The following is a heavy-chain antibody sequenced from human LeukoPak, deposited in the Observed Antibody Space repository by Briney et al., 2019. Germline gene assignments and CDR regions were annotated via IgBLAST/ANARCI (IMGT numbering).Heavy chain of an antibody. CDR2: IYSSGST. CDR1: GHFISRYY. V-gene: IGHV4-59*08. D-gene: IGHD5-18*01. Sequence: SETLSLPCIVSGHFISRYYGSWLRQPPGKGLEWIGYIYSSGSTDYSPSLKSRATISLDTPNHQFSLKLTSVTAADTAVYYCARHVGIHLWSLYFDYWGQGSLVTVSS. J-gene: IGHJ4*02. CDR3: ARHVGIHLWSLYFDY.